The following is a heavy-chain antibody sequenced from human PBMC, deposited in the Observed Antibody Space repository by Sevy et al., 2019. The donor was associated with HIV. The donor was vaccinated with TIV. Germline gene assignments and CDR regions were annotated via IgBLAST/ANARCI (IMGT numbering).Heavy chain of an antibody. Sequence: GGSLRLSCAASGFTFNNAWMSWVRQAPGKVLEWIGRIKNKPDGGTTDYAAPVKGRFTISRDDSKNTLYLQMNSLKTEDTAVYYCCTEGNVLLAEGWGHWFDPWGQGTLVTVSS. V-gene: IGHV3-15*01. J-gene: IGHJ5*02. CDR1: GFTFNNAW. CDR3: CTEGNVLLAEGWGHWFDP. D-gene: IGHD2-8*01. CDR2: IKNKPDGGTT.